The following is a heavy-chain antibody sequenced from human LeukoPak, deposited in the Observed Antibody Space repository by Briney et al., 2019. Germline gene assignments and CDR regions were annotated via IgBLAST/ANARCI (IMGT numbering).Heavy chain of an antibody. D-gene: IGHD3-3*01. Sequence: PGGSLRLSCAASGFTFSSYAMSWVRQAPGKGLEWVSAISGSGGSTYYADSVKGRFTISRDNSKNTLYLQMNSLRAEDTAVYYCAKDLWGTIFGVVNPYYFDYWGQGTLVTVSS. J-gene: IGHJ4*02. CDR2: ISGSGGST. V-gene: IGHV3-23*01. CDR3: AKDLWGTIFGVVNPYYFDY. CDR1: GFTFSSYA.